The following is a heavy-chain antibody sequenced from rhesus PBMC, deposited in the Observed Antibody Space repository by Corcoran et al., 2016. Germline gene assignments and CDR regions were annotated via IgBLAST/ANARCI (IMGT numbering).Heavy chain of an antibody. V-gene: IGHV4-160*01. D-gene: IGHD1-38*01. CDR2: IFGSGGST. CDR3: ARVTWNCLYY. J-gene: IGHJ4*01. Sequence: QVQLQESGPGLVKPSETLSLTCAVSGGSISCNYWSWIRQPPGKGREWIGRIFGSGGSTDSNPSLKSRVTISTDTSKNHVSLKLSSVTAADTAVYYCARVTWNCLYYWGQGVLVTVSS. CDR1: GGSISCNY.